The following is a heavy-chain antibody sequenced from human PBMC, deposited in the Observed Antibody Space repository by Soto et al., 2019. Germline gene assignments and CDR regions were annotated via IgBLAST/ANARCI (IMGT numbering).Heavy chain of an antibody. J-gene: IGHJ4*02. V-gene: IGHV3-30*18. CDR2: ISYDGSNK. CDR1: GFTFSSYG. D-gene: IGHD1-26*01. Sequence: QVQLVESGGGVVRPGRSLRLSCAASGFTFSSYGMHWVRQAPGKGLEWVAVISYDGSNKYYADSVKGRFTISRDNSKNTLYLQMNSLRAEDTAVYYCAKVSRGGGSYYFSFDYWGQGTLVTVSS. CDR3: AKVSRGGGSYYFSFDY.